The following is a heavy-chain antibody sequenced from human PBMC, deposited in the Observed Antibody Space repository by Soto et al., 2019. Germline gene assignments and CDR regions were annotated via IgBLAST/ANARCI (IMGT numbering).Heavy chain of an antibody. CDR1: GFTFSDYY. J-gene: IGHJ4*02. D-gene: IGHD5-12*01. V-gene: IGHV3-11*05. Sequence: QVQLVESGGGLVKPGGSLRLSCVASGFTFSDYYMSWIRQAPGKGLEWVSYISSSSSYTNYAGSVKGRFTISRDNAKKSLYLQMNSLIAEDTAVYYCARDHNRYSGYEYVDYWGQGTLVTVSS. CDR2: ISSSSSYT. CDR3: ARDHNRYSGYEYVDY.